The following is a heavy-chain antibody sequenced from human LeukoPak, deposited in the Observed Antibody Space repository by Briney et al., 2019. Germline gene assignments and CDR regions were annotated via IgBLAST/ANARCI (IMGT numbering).Heavy chain of an antibody. V-gene: IGHV3-23*01. Sequence: GGSLRLSCAASGFTFSSYAMSWVRQAPGKGLEWVAAISVSGGTTYYAESVNGRFTISRDTTKSTQYLQMNSVGAEETAVYFSAKDGMATISYYFDYWGQGTLVTVSS. CDR3: AKDGMATISYYFDY. D-gene: IGHD5-24*01. CDR1: GFTFSSYA. J-gene: IGHJ4*02. CDR2: ISVSGGTT.